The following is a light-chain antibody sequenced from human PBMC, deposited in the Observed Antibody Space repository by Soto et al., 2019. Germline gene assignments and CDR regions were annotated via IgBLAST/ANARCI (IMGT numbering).Light chain of an antibody. V-gene: IGKV3-20*01. J-gene: IGKJ1*01. Sequence: IVLPQSPGTLSLSPGERATLSCRASQSVSSGYLAWYEQKPGQAPRLLIYGASSRATGIPDRFSGSGSGTDFTLTISRLEPEDFAVYYCQLRRTFGQGTKVDIK. CDR3: QLRRT. CDR2: GAS. CDR1: QSVSSGY.